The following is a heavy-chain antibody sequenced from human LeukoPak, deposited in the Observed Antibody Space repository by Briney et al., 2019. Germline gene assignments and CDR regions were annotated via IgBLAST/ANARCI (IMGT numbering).Heavy chain of an antibody. CDR3: ARDENLGRYCSGGSCYSGSGFDY. J-gene: IGHJ4*02. CDR2: INSDGSST. CDR1: GFTFSSYW. D-gene: IGHD2-15*01. Sequence: QSGGSLRLSCAASGFTFSSYWMHWVRQAPGKGLVWVSRINSDGSSTSYADSVKGRFTISRDNAKNTLYLQMNSLRAEDTAVYYCARDENLGRYCSGGSCYSGSGFDYWGQGTLVTVSS. V-gene: IGHV3-74*01.